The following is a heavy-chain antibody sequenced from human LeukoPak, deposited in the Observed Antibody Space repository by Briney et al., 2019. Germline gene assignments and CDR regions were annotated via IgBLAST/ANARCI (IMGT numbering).Heavy chain of an antibody. CDR2: IKQDGSEK. J-gene: IGHJ4*02. Sequence: PGGSLRLSCAASGFTFSNYWMSWVRQVPGKGLEWVANIKQDGSEKDYVDSLKGRFTISRDNAKNSLYLQMNSLRVEDTAVYYCARIGYSSSSFDYWGQGTLVTVSS. CDR1: GFTFSNYW. V-gene: IGHV3-7*01. CDR3: ARIGYSSSSFDY. D-gene: IGHD6-13*01.